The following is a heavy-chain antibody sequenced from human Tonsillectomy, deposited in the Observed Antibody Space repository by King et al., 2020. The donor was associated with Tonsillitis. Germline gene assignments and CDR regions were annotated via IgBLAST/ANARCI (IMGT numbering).Heavy chain of an antibody. Sequence: QLQESGPGLVKPSETLSLTCTVSGGSVSSADYYWAWIRQPPGKGLDYIGSIFYLGSTYYNPSLRSRVTMSVDTSKNQFSLKLTSVSAAETAVYYCSRHQRRYWPIDYWGQGTLVTVSS. J-gene: IGHJ4*02. CDR1: GGSVSSADYY. CDR3: SRHQRRYWPIDY. CDR2: IFYLGST. D-gene: IGHD1-14*01. V-gene: IGHV4-39*01.